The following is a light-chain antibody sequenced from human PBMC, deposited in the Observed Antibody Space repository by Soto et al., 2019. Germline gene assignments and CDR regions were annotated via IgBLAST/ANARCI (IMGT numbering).Light chain of an antibody. CDR2: GAS. J-gene: IGKJ1*01. V-gene: IGKV3-20*01. CDR1: QSVSSSY. Sequence: EIVLTQSPGTLSLSPGERATLSCRARQSVSSSYLAWYQQKPGQAPGLLIYGASSSATGIPDRFSGSGSGTDFTLTISRLEPEDFAVYYCQQYGSSPQTFGQGTKVE. CDR3: QQYGSSPQT.